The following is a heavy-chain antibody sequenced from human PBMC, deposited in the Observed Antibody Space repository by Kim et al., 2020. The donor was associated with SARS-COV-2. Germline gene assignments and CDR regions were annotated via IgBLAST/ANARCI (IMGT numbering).Heavy chain of an antibody. Sequence: ASVKVSCKASGYTFTSYDINWVRQATGQGLEWMGWMNPNSGNTGYAQKFQGRVTMTRNTSISTAYMELSSLRSEDTAVYYCAIATSNCTNGVCHYYYGMDDWGQGTTVT. CDR1: GYTFTSYD. CDR3: AIATSNCTNGVCHYYYGMDD. D-gene: IGHD2-8*01. J-gene: IGHJ6*02. CDR2: MNPNSGNT. V-gene: IGHV1-8*01.